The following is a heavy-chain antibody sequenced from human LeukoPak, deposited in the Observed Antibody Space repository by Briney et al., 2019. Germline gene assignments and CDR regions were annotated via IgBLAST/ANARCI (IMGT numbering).Heavy chain of an antibody. CDR3: ARRQGIGGGPTCMPFHLCL. J-gene: IGHJ4*02. CDR1: GDSISNTNYY. D-gene: IGHD2-2*01. Sequence: ASETLSLTCTVSGDSISNTNYYWGWIRQPPGKGLEWIGSFCCSGNTYYNPSLKSRVTISVDTSKNQFSLKLSSVTAADTAVYFFARRQGIGGGPTCMPFHLCLWGQGALVTVSS. V-gene: IGHV4-39*01. CDR2: FCCSGNT.